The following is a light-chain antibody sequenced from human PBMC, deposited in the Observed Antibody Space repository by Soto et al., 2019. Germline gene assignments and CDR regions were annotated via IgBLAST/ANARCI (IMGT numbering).Light chain of an antibody. V-gene: IGLV1-40*01. CDR1: SFNIGANYD. J-gene: IGLJ1*01. Sequence: QSVLTQPPSVSGAPGQWVTISCTGSSFNIGANYDVHWYQHLPGTGPKLLIYANAFRHSGVPDRVSASKSGSSASLAITGLQAEDEADYYCQSYDARLSAYVFGTGTKLTVL. CDR3: QSYDARLSAYV. CDR2: ANA.